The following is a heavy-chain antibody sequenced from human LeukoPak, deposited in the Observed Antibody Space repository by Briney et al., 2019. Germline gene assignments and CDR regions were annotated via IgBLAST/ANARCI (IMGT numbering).Heavy chain of an antibody. CDR1: GGSISSSSYY. J-gene: IGHJ4*02. Sequence: SETLSLTCTVSGGSISSSSYYWGWIRQPPGKGLEWIGSIYYSGSTYYNPSLKSRLTISVDTSKNQFSLNLSSVTAADTAVYYCARGFRGGHFDYWGQGTLVTVSS. D-gene: IGHD3-10*01. CDR3: ARGFRGGHFDY. V-gene: IGHV4-39*07. CDR2: IYYSGST.